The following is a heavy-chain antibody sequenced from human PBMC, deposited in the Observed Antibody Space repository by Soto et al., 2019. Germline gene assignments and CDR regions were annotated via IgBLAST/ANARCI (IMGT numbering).Heavy chain of an antibody. CDR2: IIPIFGTA. D-gene: IGHD6-6*01. CDR3: ARDSGGGSSVGYYYGMDV. J-gene: IGHJ6*02. Sequence: QVQLVQSGAEVKKPGSSVKVSCKASGGTFSSYAISWVRQAPGQGLEWMGGIIPIFGTANYAQKFQGRVTVTADESTSTASMELSSLRSEDTAVYYCARDSGGGSSVGYYYGMDVWGQGTTVTVSS. V-gene: IGHV1-69*01. CDR1: GGTFSSYA.